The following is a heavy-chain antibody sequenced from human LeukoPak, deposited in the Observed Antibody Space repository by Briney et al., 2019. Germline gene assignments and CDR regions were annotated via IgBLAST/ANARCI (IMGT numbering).Heavy chain of an antibody. V-gene: IGHV1-18*01. J-gene: IGHJ4*02. CDR1: GYTFTNYG. Sequence: APVKVSCKASGYTFTNYGITWVRQAPGQGLEWMGWVSAKTGDTNYAQKFQGRVTMTTDTSTSTVYMEPRSLRSDDTAVFYCARILASIIDYWGQGTLVTVSS. CDR2: VSAKTGDT. CDR3: ARILASIIDY. D-gene: IGHD5/OR15-5a*01.